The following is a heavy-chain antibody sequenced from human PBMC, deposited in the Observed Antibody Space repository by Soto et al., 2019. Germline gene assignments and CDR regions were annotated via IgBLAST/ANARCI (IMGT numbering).Heavy chain of an antibody. Sequence: QLQLQESGPGLVKPSETLSLTCTVSGGSISSSSYYWGWIRQPPGKGLEWIGSIYYSGSTYYNPSLKSRVTISVDTSKNQFSLKLSSVIAADTAVYYCARHDSSGYSSYYYYYGMDVWGQGTTVTVSS. J-gene: IGHJ6*02. CDR3: ARHDSSGYSSYYYYYGMDV. CDR2: IYYSGST. D-gene: IGHD3-22*01. V-gene: IGHV4-39*01. CDR1: GGSISSSSYY.